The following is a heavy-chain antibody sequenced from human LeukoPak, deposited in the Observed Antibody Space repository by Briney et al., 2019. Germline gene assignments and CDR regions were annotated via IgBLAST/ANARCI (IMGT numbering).Heavy chain of an antibody. D-gene: IGHD3-3*01. V-gene: IGHV4-59*01. J-gene: IGHJ6*03. CDR2: IYYSGST. Sequence: PSETLSLTCTVSGGSISSYYWSWIRQPPGKGLEWIGYIYYSGSTNYNPSLKSRVTISVDTSKNQFSLRLRSVTAADTAVYYCASAFGYYFYMDVWGKGTTVTVSS. CDR1: GGSISSYY. CDR3: ASAFGYYFYMDV.